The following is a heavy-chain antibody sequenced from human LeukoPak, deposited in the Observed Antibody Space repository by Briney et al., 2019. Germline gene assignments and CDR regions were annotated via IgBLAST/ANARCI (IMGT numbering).Heavy chain of an antibody. CDR1: GLIFSSYT. J-gene: IGHJ4*02. D-gene: IGHD2-15*01. Sequence: GGSLRLSCAACGLIFSSYTMKWVPQAPGEGVEWVSSIRCTSSYIYYANSVKSLHTLCRDNFKNTHYLHMKELRDDDTAMYYCAPLANCTAGSCSLNSFDYCGRRTLVTVSS. CDR3: APLANCTAGSCSLNSFDY. V-gene: IGHV3-21*01. CDR2: IRCTSSYI.